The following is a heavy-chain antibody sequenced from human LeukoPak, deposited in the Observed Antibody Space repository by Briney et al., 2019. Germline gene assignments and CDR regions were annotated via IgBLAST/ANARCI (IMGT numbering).Heavy chain of an antibody. CDR1: GFTFNNYA. Sequence: TGGSLRLSCAASGFTFNNYAMSWVRQTPGKGLEWVSGISDSAASTYYTDSVKGRFTISRDNSKDTVYLQMNNLRVADTALYFCVRHDSYIPFWGQGSLVTVSP. V-gene: IGHV3-23*01. J-gene: IGHJ1*01. CDR3: VRHDSYIPF. CDR2: ISDSAAST. D-gene: IGHD5-18*01.